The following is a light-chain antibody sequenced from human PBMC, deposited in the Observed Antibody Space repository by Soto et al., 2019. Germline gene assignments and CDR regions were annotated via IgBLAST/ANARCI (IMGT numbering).Light chain of an antibody. V-gene: IGLV2-14*03. CDR3: SSYTSSSTRGV. J-gene: IGLJ3*02. Sequence: QSALTQPASVSGSPGQSISISCTGTSSDVGGYNYVSWYQHHPGKAPKLMIYDVSNRPSGVSNRFSGSKSGNTASLTISGLQAEDEADYYCSSYTSSSTRGVFGGGTQLTVL. CDR1: SSDVGGYNY. CDR2: DVS.